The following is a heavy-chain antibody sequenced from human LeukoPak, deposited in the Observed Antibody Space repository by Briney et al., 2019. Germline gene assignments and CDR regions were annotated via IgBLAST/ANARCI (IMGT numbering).Heavy chain of an antibody. D-gene: IGHD5-24*01. CDR1: GYTLTELS. CDR3: ATVAGDGYNS. J-gene: IGHJ5*02. CDR2: FDPEDGET. V-gene: IGHV1-24*01. Sequence: ASVKVSCKVSGYTLTELSMHWVRRAPGKGLEWMGAFDPEDGETIYAQKFQDRVTMTEDTSTDTASMELSSLRSEDTAVYYCATVAGDGYNSWGQGTLVTVSS.